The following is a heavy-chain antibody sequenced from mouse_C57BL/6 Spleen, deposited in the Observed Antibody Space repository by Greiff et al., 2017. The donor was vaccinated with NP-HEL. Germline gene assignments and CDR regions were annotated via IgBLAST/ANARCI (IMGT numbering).Heavy chain of an antibody. J-gene: IGHJ3*01. CDR1: GYTFTSYW. D-gene: IGHD2-4*01. Sequence: QVQLKQPGAELVKPGASVKLSCKASGYTFTSYWMHWVKQRPGQGLEWIGMIHPNSGSTNYNEKFKSKATLTVDKSSSTAYMQLSSLTSEDSAVYYCARGTIYYDYDWFAYWGQGTLVTVSA. V-gene: IGHV1-64*01. CDR3: ARGTIYYDYDWFAY. CDR2: IHPNSGST.